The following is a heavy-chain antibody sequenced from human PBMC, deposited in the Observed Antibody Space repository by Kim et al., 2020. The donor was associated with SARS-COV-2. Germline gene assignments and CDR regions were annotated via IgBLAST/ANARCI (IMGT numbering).Heavy chain of an antibody. Sequence: SVKVSCKASGSTFSRSAVHWVRQARGQRLEWIGWIVVASGNTDYAQKFQERVSITRDMSTSTAYMELSSLRSEDTAVYYCTAGPSVDVWGQGTTVTVSS. V-gene: IGHV1-58*01. J-gene: IGHJ6*02. CDR1: GSTFSRSA. CDR3: TAGPSVDV. CDR2: IVVASGNT.